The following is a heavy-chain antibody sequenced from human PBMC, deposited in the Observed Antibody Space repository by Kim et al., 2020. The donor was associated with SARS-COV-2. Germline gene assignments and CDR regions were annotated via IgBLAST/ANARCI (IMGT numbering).Heavy chain of an antibody. V-gene: IGHV4-4*02. CDR3: ARDMGNPWSGRPHYYFDY. Sequence: SETLSLTCAVSGGSISSSNWWSWVRQPPGKGLEWIGEIYHSGSTNYNPSLKSRVTISVDKSKNQFSLKLSSVTAADTAVYYCARDMGNPWSGRPHYYFDYWGQGTLVTVSS. CDR2: IYHSGST. CDR1: GGSISSSNW. J-gene: IGHJ4*02. D-gene: IGHD3-3*01.